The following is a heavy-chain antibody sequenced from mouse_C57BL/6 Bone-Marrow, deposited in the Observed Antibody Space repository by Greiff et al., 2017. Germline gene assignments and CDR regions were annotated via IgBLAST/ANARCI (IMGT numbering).Heavy chain of an antibody. CDR2: INPGSGGT. J-gene: IGHJ1*03. V-gene: IGHV1-54*01. Sequence: QVQLQQSGAELVRPGTSVKVSCKASGYAFTNYLIEWVKQRPGQGLEWIGVINPGSGGTNYNEKFKGKATLTADNSSSTAYMQLSSLTSEDSAVYFCARAGYWYFDVWGTGTTVTVSS. CDR3: ARAGYWYFDV. CDR1: GYAFTNYL.